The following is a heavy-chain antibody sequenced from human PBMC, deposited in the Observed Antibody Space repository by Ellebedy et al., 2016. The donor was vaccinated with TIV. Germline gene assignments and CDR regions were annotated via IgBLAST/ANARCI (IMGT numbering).Heavy chain of an antibody. Sequence: PGGSLRLSCAASGFTFSSYALNWVRQAPGKGLEWVPGIGVIGPGGPSTYYADLVKGRFPVSRDNSRNTVFLQMNSLSVEDTAVYYCTSPAVGHTTGCCRYYFDYWGLGTLVTVSS. CDR2: IGVIGPGGPST. V-gene: IGHV3-23*01. D-gene: IGHD6-19*01. CDR3: TSPAVGHTTGCCRYYFDY. J-gene: IGHJ4*02. CDR1: GFTFSSYA.